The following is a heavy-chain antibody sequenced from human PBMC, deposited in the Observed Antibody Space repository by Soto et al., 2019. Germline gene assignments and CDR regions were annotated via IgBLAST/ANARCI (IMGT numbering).Heavy chain of an antibody. Sequence: SETLSLTCTVSGGSISSYYWSWIRQPPGKGLEWIGYIYYSGSTNYNPSLKSRVTISVDTSKNQFSLKLSSVTAADTAVYYCARVAVPATPRWFDPWGQGTLVTVSS. D-gene: IGHD2-2*01. J-gene: IGHJ5*02. CDR1: GGSISSYY. V-gene: IGHV4-59*01. CDR2: IYYSGST. CDR3: ARVAVPATPRWFDP.